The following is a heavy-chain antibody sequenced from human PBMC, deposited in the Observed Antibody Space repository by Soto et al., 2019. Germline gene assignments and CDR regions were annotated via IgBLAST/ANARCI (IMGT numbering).Heavy chain of an antibody. J-gene: IGHJ4*02. Sequence: EVQLVESGGGLVQPGGSLRLSCAASGFTVSSNYMSWVRQAPGKGLEWVSVIYSGGSTYYADSVKGRFTISRHNSKNTLYLQMNSLRAEDTAMYYCARHSIDYDFWSGTPGSFDYWGQGTLVTVSS. D-gene: IGHD3-3*01. V-gene: IGHV3-53*04. CDR3: ARHSIDYDFWSGTPGSFDY. CDR1: GFTVSSNY. CDR2: IYSGGST.